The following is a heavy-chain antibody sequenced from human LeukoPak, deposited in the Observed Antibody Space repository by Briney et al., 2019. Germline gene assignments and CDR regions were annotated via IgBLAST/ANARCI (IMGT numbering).Heavy chain of an antibody. CDR3: ARETQWLIGY. CDR1: GGSISSGSYY. D-gene: IGHD6-19*01. CDR2: IYTSGST. V-gene: IGHV4-61*02. J-gene: IGHJ4*02. Sequence: SQTLSLTCTVSGGSISSGSYYWSWIRQPAGKGLEWIGRIYTSGSTNYNPSLKSRVTISVDTSKNQFSLKLSSVTAADTAVYYCARETQWLIGYWGQGTLVTVSS.